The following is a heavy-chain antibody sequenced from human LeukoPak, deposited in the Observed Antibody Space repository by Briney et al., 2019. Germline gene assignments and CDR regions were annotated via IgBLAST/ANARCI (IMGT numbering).Heavy chain of an antibody. Sequence: PSETLSLTCAVYGRSFSGYYWSWIRQPPGKGLEWIGEINHSGSTNYNPSLKSRVTISVDTSKNQFTLKLSSVTAADTAVYYCARLLYYYGSGSYFDYWGQGTLVTVSS. J-gene: IGHJ4*02. CDR1: GRSFSGYY. V-gene: IGHV4-34*01. D-gene: IGHD3-10*01. CDR2: INHSGST. CDR3: ARLLYYYGSGSYFDY.